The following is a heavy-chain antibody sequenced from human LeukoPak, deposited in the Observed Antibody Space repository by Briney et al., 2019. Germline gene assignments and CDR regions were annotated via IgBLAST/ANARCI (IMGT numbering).Heavy chain of an antibody. CDR3: ARDGSSFRFDP. CDR1: GYTFTGYY. D-gene: IGHD6-6*01. Sequence: ASVKVSCRASGYTFTGYYMHWVLQAPGQGLEWMGRINPNSGGTNYAQKFQGRVTMTRDTSISTAYMELSRLRSDDTAVYYCARDGSSFRFDPWGQGTLVTVSS. CDR2: INPNSGGT. V-gene: IGHV1-2*06. J-gene: IGHJ5*02.